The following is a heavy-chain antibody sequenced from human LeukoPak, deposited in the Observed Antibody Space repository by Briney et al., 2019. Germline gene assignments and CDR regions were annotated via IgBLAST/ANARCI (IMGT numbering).Heavy chain of an antibody. Sequence: PSETLSLTCTVSGYSISGGTYYWSWIRQHPGKGLEWIGHIYYSGDTYYNPSLKTRVAISVDTSKNQFSLNLSSVTAADTAVYYCARNGYCSGGSCYSNNAFDIWGQGTMVTVSS. CDR2: IYYSGDT. CDR1: GYSISGGTYY. V-gene: IGHV4-31*03. D-gene: IGHD2-15*01. J-gene: IGHJ3*02. CDR3: ARNGYCSGGSCYSNNAFDI.